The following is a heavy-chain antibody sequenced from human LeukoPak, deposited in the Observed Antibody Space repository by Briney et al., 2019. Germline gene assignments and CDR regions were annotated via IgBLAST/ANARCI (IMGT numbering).Heavy chain of an antibody. CDR2: ISYDGSNK. V-gene: IGHV3-30-3*01. Sequence: GGSLRLSCAASGFTFSSYAMHWVRQAPGEGLEWVAVISYDGSNKYYADSVKGRFTISRDNSKNTLYLQMNSLRAEDTAVYYCARESSVVRGVITDFDYWGQGTLVTVSS. CDR3: ARESSVVRGVITDFDY. D-gene: IGHD3-10*01. J-gene: IGHJ4*02. CDR1: GFTFSSYA.